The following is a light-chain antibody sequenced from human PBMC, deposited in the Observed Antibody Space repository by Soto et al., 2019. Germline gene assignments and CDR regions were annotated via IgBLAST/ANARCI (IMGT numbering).Light chain of an antibody. J-gene: IGKJ2*01. CDR2: TAS. CDR1: QGIRSD. Sequence: DIQMTQSPSSLSASVGDRVTITCRASQGIRSDLGWFQQKPGKAPKRLIYTASSLQSGVPSRFSGSGSGTEFSRTISSLQPEDFATYYCLQHNTYPYTFGQGTKLEIK. V-gene: IGKV1-17*01. CDR3: LQHNTYPYT.